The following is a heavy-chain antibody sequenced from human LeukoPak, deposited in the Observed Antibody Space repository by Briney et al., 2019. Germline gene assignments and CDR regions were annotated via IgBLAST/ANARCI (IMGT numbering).Heavy chain of an antibody. CDR2: ISGSTSAV. CDR3: ARRERQSANYYYFDY. D-gene: IGHD4/OR15-4a*01. J-gene: IGHJ4*02. Sequence: GGSLRLSCAASGFTFTRYGMVWVRQAPGKGLEWVSYISGSTSAVYYADSVRGRFTISRDNAKNSLYLQMNSLRDDDAAVYYCARRERQSANYYYFDYWGQGTLVTVSS. V-gene: IGHV3-48*02. CDR1: GFTFTRYG.